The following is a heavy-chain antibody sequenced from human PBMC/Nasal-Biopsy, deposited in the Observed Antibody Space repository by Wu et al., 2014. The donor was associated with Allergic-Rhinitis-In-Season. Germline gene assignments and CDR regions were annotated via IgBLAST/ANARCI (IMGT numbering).Heavy chain of an antibody. D-gene: IGHD4-23*01. V-gene: IGHV4-34*01. CDR1: GESFSYYY. Sequence: TLSLTCSVSGESFSYYYWSWIRQFPGTGMEWIAEIDHRGSTNYNPSLKSRVTISVDPSKSQFSLRLTSVTAADRAVYYCARGRYGDKRGFLDVWATGSTVTVS. CDR3: ARGRYGDKRGFLDV. CDR2: IDHRGST. J-gene: IGHJ6*03.